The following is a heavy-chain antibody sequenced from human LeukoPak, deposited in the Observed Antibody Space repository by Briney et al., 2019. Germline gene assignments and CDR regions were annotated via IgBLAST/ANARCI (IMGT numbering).Heavy chain of an antibody. CDR3: ATRYCTISACRASSYKSFDV. J-gene: IGHJ6*04. Sequence: PGGSLRLSCAASGFTFSDYYMSWIRQAPGKGLEWVSYISSSGTNIYYADSVKGLFTISRDNAKNSLYLQMNSLRAEDTAVYYCATRYCTISACRASSYKSFDVWGKGTTVTVSS. V-gene: IGHV3-11*04. CDR1: GFTFSDYY. D-gene: IGHD2-8*01. CDR2: ISSSGTNI.